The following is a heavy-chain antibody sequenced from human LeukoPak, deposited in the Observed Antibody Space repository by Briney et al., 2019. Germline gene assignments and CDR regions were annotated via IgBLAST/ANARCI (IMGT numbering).Heavy chain of an antibody. V-gene: IGHV4-39*01. J-gene: IGHJ3*01. D-gene: IGHD3-22*01. CDR3: AKAGVRYFDSSGLYAFDF. Sequence: SETLSLTCAVSGGSISSTGYCWAWIRQPPGKGLEWIGTIYYSGSTYHNTSLKSRITMSIDTSRNQFSLKLSSVDAADTAVYYCAKAGVRYFDSSGLYAFDFWGQGTTVTVSS. CDR1: GGSISSTGYC. CDR2: IYYSGST.